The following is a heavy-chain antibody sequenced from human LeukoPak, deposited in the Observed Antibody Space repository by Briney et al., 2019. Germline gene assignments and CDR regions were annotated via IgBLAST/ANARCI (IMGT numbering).Heavy chain of an antibody. CDR1: GFTFSNYW. V-gene: IGHV3-74*01. Sequence: GGSLRLSCAASGFTFSNYWMHWVRQAPGKGLVWVSRINSDGSSTSYADSVKGRFTISRDSAKNTLYLQMNSLRAEDTAVYYCATRYNWNSQKIGGWHFDLWGRGTLVTVSS. CDR2: INSDGSST. D-gene: IGHD1-20*01. J-gene: IGHJ2*01. CDR3: ATRYNWNSQKIGGWHFDL.